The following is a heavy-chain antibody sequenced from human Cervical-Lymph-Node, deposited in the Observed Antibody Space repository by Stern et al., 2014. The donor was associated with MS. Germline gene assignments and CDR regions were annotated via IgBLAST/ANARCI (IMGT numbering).Heavy chain of an antibody. D-gene: IGHD6-19*01. CDR3: ARPHSPGWSYYFDF. CDR1: GYTFTNHC. CDR2: ILPGASNT. J-gene: IGHJ4*02. V-gene: IGHV5-51*01. Sequence: EVQLVESGAEVRQPGQSLTISCNISGYTFTNHCIAWVRLRPGKGLGRKGVILPGASNTRYSPSFQGHVTISVDTSINTACLQWSDLRASDTAMYYCARPHSPGWSYYFDFWGQGTLVAVSS.